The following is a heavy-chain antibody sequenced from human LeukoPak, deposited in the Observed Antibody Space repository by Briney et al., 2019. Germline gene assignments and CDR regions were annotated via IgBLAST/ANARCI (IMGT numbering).Heavy chain of an antibody. CDR3: ARQTGRFDP. J-gene: IGHJ5*02. CDR1: GGSLNSHY. CDR2: IYYNGNT. V-gene: IGHV4-59*11. Sequence: KPSETLSLTCTVSGGSLNSHYWAWTRQPPGKGLEWIGYIYYNGNTNYNPSLKSRVTISVDTSKNQFSLRLISVTAADTAVYYCARQTGRFDPWGQGTLVTVSS.